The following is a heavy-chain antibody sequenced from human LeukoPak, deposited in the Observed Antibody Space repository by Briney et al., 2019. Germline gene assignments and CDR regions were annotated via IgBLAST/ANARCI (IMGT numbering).Heavy chain of an antibody. CDR1: GFTFSNYW. Sequence: GGSLRLSCAASGFTFSNYWMHWVRHVPGKGLVWVSRINDDGSFTTYADSVKGRFSISRDNAKNTLYLQMNSLRAEDTAVYYCAREILAAGKTLTYWGQGSLITVSS. CDR2: INDDGSFT. CDR3: AREILAAGKTLTY. J-gene: IGHJ4*02. D-gene: IGHD6-13*01. V-gene: IGHV3-74*01.